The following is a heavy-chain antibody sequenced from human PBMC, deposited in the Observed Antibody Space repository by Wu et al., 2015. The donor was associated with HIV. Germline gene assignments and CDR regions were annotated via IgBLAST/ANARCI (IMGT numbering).Heavy chain of an antibody. Sequence: QVQLVQSGAEVKKPGASVKVSCKASGYTFTGYYMHWVRQAPGQGLEWMGWINPNSGGTNYAQKFQGRVTMTRDTSISTAYMELSRLRSDDTAVYYCARHLIRAGSGYDSPAAFDIWGQGTMVTVSS. CDR3: ARHLIRAGSGYDSPAAFDI. CDR1: GYTFTGYY. J-gene: IGHJ3*02. CDR2: INPNSGGT. V-gene: IGHV1-2*02. D-gene: IGHD5-12*01.